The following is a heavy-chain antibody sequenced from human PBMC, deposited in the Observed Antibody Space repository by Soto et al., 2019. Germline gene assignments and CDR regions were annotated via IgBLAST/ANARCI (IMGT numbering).Heavy chain of an antibody. CDR2: ISNNGVST. D-gene: IGHD2-2*01. CDR3: ARGGPYQLLSDFDY. Sequence: EVQLVESGGILVQPGGPLSLSCVASGFSFSNYAMHWVRQAPGKGLEYVSAISNNGVSTYYANSVKGRFIISRDNSKNTLYLQMGSLRAEDMAVYYCARGGPYQLLSDFDYWGQGTLVTVSS. J-gene: IGHJ4*02. V-gene: IGHV3-64*01. CDR1: GFSFSNYA.